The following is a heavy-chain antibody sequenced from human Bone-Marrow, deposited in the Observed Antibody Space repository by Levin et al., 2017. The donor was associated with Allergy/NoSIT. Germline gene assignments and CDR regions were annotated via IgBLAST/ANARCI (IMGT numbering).Heavy chain of an antibody. CDR1: GGSISSYY. CDR2: IYYSGST. J-gene: IGHJ6*03. CDR3: ARVGSGSALPTYYYYYMDV. V-gene: IGHV4-59*01. D-gene: IGHD3-10*01. Sequence: SETLSLTCTVSGGSISSYYWSWIRQPPGKGLEWIGYIYYSGSTNYNPSLKSRVTISVDTSKNQFSLKLSSVTAADTAVYYCARVGSGSALPTYYYYYMDVWGKGTTVTVSS.